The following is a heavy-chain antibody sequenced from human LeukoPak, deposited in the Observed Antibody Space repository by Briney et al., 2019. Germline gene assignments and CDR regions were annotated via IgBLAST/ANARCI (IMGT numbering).Heavy chain of an antibody. D-gene: IGHD3-22*01. Sequence: GGSLRLSCAASGFTFSSYAMRWVRQAPGKGLEWVSAISGSGGSTYYADSVKGRFTISRDNSKNTLYLQMNSLRAEDTAVYYCAKEPEYDSSGPPNYWGQGTLVTVSS. CDR3: AKEPEYDSSGPPNY. J-gene: IGHJ4*02. CDR2: ISGSGGST. V-gene: IGHV3-23*01. CDR1: GFTFSSYA.